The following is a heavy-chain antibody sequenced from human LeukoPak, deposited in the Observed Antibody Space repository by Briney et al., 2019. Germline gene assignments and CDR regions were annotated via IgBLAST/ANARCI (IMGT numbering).Heavy chain of an antibody. D-gene: IGHD5-18*01. J-gene: IGHJ4*02. CDR2: IYYSGST. V-gene: IGHV4-59*08. CDR1: GDSISSYY. CDR3: ARQTSGYSYGSFDY. Sequence: PSETLSLTCTVSGDSISSYYWSWIRQPPGKGPEWIGYIYYSGSTNYNPSLKSRVTISVDTSKNQFSLKLSSVTAADTAVYYCARQTSGYSYGSFDYWGQGTLVTVSS.